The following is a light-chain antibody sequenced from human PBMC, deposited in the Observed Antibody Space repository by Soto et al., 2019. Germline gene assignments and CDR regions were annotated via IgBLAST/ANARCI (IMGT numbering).Light chain of an antibody. V-gene: IGKV1-5*01. J-gene: IGKJ1*01. CDR2: DAS. CDR3: QQYNSYSPPWT. Sequence: DIPMTQSPSTLSASVGDRVTITCRASQSISSWLAWYQQKPGKAPKLLIYDASSLESGVPSRFSGSGSGTEFTLTISSRQPDDFATYYCQQYNSYSPPWTFGQGTKVEIK. CDR1: QSISSW.